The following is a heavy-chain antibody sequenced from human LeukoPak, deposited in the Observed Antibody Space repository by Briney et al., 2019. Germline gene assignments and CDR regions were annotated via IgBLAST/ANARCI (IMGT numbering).Heavy chain of an antibody. D-gene: IGHD2-2*01. CDR1: GFSLSSFG. CDR3: AKDLLYCSSTSCYPQIDY. CDR2: ISCDGSHK. V-gene: IGHV3-30*18. J-gene: IGHJ4*02. Sequence: GRSLRLSCAPSGFSLSSFGMHWVRQAPGKGLEWVTVISCDGSHKYYADSVKGRFTSSRDTSKNTLYLQMNSLRAEDTAVYYCAKDLLYCSSTSCYPQIDYWGQGTLVTVSS.